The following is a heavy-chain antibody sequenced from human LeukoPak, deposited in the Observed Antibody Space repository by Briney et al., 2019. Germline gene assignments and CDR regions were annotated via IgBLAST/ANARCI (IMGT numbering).Heavy chain of an antibody. CDR1: GGSISSGGYY. V-gene: IGHV4-30-2*01. J-gene: IGHJ4*02. CDR3: ARASPMDY. Sequence: SETLSLTCTVSGGSISSGGYYWSWIRQPPGKGLEWIGYIYHSGSTYYNPSLKSRVTISVDKSKNQFSLKLSSVTAADTAVYYCARASPMDYWGQGTLVTVSS. CDR2: IYHSGST.